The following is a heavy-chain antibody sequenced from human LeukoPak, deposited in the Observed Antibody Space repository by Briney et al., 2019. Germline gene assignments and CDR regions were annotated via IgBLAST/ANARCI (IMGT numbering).Heavy chain of an antibody. CDR1: GGSISSHY. CDR2: IYYSGST. Sequence: SETLSLTCTVSGGSISSHYWSWIRQPPGKGLEWIGYIYYSGSTNYNPSLKSRVTISVDTSKNQFSLKLSSVTAADTAVYYCARVTYDFWSGFRTAVYHYYMDVWGKGTTVTVSS. J-gene: IGHJ6*03. V-gene: IGHV4-59*11. CDR3: ARVTYDFWSGFRTAVYHYYMDV. D-gene: IGHD3-3*01.